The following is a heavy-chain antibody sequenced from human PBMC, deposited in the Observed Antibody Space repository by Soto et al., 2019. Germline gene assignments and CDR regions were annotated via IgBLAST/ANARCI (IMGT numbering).Heavy chain of an antibody. CDR1: GFTFTSSA. V-gene: IGHV1-58*01. J-gene: IGHJ6*02. D-gene: IGHD1-26*01. CDR3: AADWSSWELSYYGMDV. Sequence: ASVKVSCKASGFTFTSSAVRWVRQARGQRLEWIGWIVVGSGNTNYAQKFQERVTITRDMSTSTAYMELSSLRSEDTAVYYCAADWSSWELSYYGMDVWGQGTTVTVSS. CDR2: IVVGSGNT.